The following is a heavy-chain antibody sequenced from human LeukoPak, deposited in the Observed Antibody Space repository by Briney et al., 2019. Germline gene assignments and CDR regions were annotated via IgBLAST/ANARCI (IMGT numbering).Heavy chain of an antibody. D-gene: IGHD4-17*01. Sequence: PSETLSLTCTVSGGSLNDYYWTWIRQAPGKGLEWLGYISNSGTTDYNPSLKSRVTMSVDTSKNEFSLKVTSVTAADTAMYYCARVVRGAVTSNCFDPWGQGTLVTVSS. CDR3: ARVVRGAVTSNCFDP. CDR2: ISNSGTT. V-gene: IGHV4-59*01. J-gene: IGHJ5*02. CDR1: GGSLNDYY.